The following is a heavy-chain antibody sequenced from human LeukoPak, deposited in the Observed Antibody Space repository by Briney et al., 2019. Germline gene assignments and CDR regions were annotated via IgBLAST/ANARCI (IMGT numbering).Heavy chain of an antibody. D-gene: IGHD6-13*01. CDR2: IRSKAYGGTT. Sequence: GGSLRLSCAASGFTFSSYSMNWVRQAPGKGLEWVGFIRSKAYGGTTEYAASVKGRFTISRDDSKSIAYLQMNSLKTEDTAVYYCTRPLPRSSSWYPYWGQGTLVTVSS. J-gene: IGHJ4*02. V-gene: IGHV3-49*04. CDR3: TRPLPRSSSWYPY. CDR1: GFTFSSYS.